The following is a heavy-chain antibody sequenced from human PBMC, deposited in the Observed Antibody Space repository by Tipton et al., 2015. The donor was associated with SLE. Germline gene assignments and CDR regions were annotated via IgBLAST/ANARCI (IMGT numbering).Heavy chain of an antibody. CDR3: ARGPNDAFDV. J-gene: IGHJ3*01. Sequence: LRLSCAVSGGSIRTGGYTLSWIRQPPGKGLEWIGYIYHSGSTDYNPSLKRRVTISADRSQNQISLKLTSVTAADTAMYYCARGPNDAFDVWGPGTMVSVSS. V-gene: IGHV4-30-2*01. CDR1: GGSIRTGGYT. CDR2: IYHSGST.